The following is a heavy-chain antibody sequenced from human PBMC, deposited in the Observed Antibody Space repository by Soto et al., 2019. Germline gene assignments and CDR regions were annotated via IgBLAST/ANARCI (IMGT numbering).Heavy chain of an antibody. J-gene: IGHJ4*02. Sequence: QITLRESGPTRVRPTQPLTLTCDFSGFSLTTSGVGVAWIRQPPGKAPEWLAVIYWDDDKRYSPTLKSRLTITKDASKNQVCRTMTNMDPVDPGTYYCAHRAPYSGSYWDGGYFDTWGQGTPVTVSS. D-gene: IGHD1-26*01. CDR2: IYWDDDK. CDR1: GFSLTTSGVG. V-gene: IGHV2-5*02. CDR3: AHRAPYSGSYWDGGYFDT.